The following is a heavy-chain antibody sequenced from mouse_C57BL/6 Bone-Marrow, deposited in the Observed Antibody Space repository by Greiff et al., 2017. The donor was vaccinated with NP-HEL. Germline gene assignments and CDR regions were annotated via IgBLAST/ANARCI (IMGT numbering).Heavy chain of an antibody. CDR1: GYTFTSYW. D-gene: IGHD1-1*01. CDR2: IDPSDSYT. J-gene: IGHJ1*03. V-gene: IGHV1-50*01. Sequence: QVQLQQPGAELVKPGASVKLSCKASGYTFTSYWMQWVKQRPGQGLEWIGEIDPSDSYTNYIQKFKGKATLTVDTSSSTAYMQLSSLTSEDSAVYYCAREGIYYYGSSCWYFDVWGTGTTVTVSS. CDR3: AREGIYYYGSSCWYFDV.